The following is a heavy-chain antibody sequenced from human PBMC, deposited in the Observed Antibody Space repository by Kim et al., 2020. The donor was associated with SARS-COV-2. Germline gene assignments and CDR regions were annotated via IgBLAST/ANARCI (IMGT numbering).Heavy chain of an antibody. D-gene: IGHD3-16*01. J-gene: IGHJ4*02. CDR2: T. CDR3: SKGGPGGTYYDC. V-gene: IGHV3-15*01. Sequence: TDYAAPVKGRFTVSRDDSKHTLFLQMNSLNTGDTAVYYCSKGGPGGTYYDCWGQGTLVTVSS.